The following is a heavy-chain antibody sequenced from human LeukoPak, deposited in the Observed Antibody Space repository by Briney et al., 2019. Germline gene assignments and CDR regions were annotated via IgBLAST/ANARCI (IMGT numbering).Heavy chain of an antibody. J-gene: IGHJ4*01. D-gene: IGHD3-22*01. CDR2: IYTSGST. CDR3: AREVLEYYDSSGYYYYFDY. CDR1: GGSISSYY. V-gene: IGHV4-4*07. Sequence: SETLTLTCTVSGGSISSYYWSWIRQPAGKGLEWIGRIYTSGSTNYNPSLKSRVTISVDKSKNQFSLKLSYVTAADTAVYYCAREVLEYYDSSGYYYYFDYWGHGTLGTVSS.